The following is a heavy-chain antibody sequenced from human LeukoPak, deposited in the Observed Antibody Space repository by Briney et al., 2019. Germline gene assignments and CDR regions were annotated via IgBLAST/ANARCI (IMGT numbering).Heavy chain of an antibody. CDR1: GYTFTSNG. Sequence: ASVKVSCKASGYTFTSNGISWVRQAPGQGLEWMGWISAYNGHTNYAQKLQGRVTMTTDTSTSTAYMELRSLRSDDTAVYYCARAGWWELPRYAFDIWSQGTMVTVSS. V-gene: IGHV1-18*01. CDR2: ISAYNGHT. J-gene: IGHJ3*02. D-gene: IGHD1-26*01. CDR3: ARAGWWELPRYAFDI.